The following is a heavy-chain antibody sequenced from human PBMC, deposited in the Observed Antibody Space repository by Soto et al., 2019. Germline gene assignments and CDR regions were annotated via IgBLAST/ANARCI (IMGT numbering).Heavy chain of an antibody. CDR2: IIPILGIA. CDR3: ARGYCSSTSFPRWYFDL. CDR1: GGTFSSYT. D-gene: IGHD2-2*01. V-gene: IGHV1-69*02. J-gene: IGHJ2*01. Sequence: QVQLVQSGAEVKKPGSSVKVSCNASGGTFSSYTISWVRQAPGQGLECMGRIIPILGIANYAQKFQGRVTIPADKSTSTAYMELSSLRSEDTAVYYCARGYCSSTSFPRWYFDLWGRGTLVTVSS.